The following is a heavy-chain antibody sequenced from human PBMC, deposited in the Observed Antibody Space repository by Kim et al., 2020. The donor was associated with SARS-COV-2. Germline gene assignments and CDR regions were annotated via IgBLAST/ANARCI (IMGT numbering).Heavy chain of an antibody. CDR1: GFTFSSYA. V-gene: IGHV3-23*01. CDR2: ISGSGGST. Sequence: GGSLRLSCAASGFTFSSYAMSWVRQAPGKGLEWVSAISGSGGSTYYADSVKGRFTISRDNSKNTLYLQMNSLRAKDTAVYYCAKDPQYDFWSGYVFDYWGQRTLVTVSS. D-gene: IGHD3-3*01. CDR3: AKDPQYDFWSGYVFDY. J-gene: IGHJ4*02.